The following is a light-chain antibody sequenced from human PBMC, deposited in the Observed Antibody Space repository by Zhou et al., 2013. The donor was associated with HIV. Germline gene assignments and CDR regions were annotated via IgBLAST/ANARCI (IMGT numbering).Light chain of an antibody. CDR3: QQSYSTPRV. V-gene: IGKV1-39*01. CDR2: AAS. J-gene: IGKJ4*01. CDR1: QSISSY. Sequence: DIQMTQSPSSLSASVGDRVTITCRASQSISSYLNWYQQKPGKAPELLIYAASSLQSGVPSRFSGSGSGTDFTLTISSLQPEDFAIYYCQQSYSTPRVFGGGTKVEIK.